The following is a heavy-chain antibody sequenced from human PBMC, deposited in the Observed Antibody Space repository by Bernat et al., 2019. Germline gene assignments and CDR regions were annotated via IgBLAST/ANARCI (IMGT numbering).Heavy chain of an antibody. CDR2: IYYSGST. V-gene: IGHV4-59*01. CDR1: GGSISSYY. Sequence: QVQLQESGPGLVKPSETLSLTCTVSGGSISSYYWSWIRQPPGKGLEWIGYIYYSGSTNYNPSLKSRVTISVDTSKNPFSLRLSSVTAADTAGYYWARLERGYSIFDYWGQGTLVTVSS. J-gene: IGHJ4*02. D-gene: IGHD5-18*01. CDR3: ARLERGYSIFDY.